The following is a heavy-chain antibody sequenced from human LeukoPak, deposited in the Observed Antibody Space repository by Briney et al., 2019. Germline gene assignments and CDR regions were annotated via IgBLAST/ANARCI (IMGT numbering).Heavy chain of an antibody. CDR3: ARGRSPTHYYYYYGMDV. CDR1: GGSFSGYY. V-gene: IGHV4-34*01. Sequence: SETLSLTCAVYGGSFSGYYWSWIGQPPGKGLEWIGEINHSGSTNYNPSLKSRVTISVDTSKNQFSLKLSSVTAADTAVYYCARGRSPTHYYYYYGMDVWGQGTTVTVSS. CDR2: INHSGST. J-gene: IGHJ6*02.